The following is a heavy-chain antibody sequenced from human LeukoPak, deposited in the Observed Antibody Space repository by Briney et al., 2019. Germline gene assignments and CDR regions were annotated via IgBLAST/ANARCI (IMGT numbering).Heavy chain of an antibody. CDR1: GFTFSSYW. D-gene: IGHD3-16*01. Sequence: GGSLRLSCAASGFTFSSYWMSWVRQAPGKGLEWVANIKHDGSEKYYVDSVKGRFTISRDDSKNMLYLQMNSLRAEDTAVYHCAKEGDYYGMDVWGQGTTVTVSS. CDR3: AKEGDYYGMDV. V-gene: IGHV3-7*01. CDR2: IKHDGSEK. J-gene: IGHJ6*02.